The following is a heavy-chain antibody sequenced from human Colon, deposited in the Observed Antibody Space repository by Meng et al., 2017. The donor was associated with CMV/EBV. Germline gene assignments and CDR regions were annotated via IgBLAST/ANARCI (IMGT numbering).Heavy chain of an antibody. CDR1: GFTFSSYA. CDR2: IRGNGVDT. Sequence: GGSLRLSCAASGFTFSSYAMSWVRQAPGKGLEWVSAIRGNGVDTFYADSVRGRFTISRDNSRNTLYLHMNSLRADDTAVYFCARRREMFFDYWGQGDLVTVSS. V-gene: IGHV3-23*01. CDR3: ARRREMFFDY. J-gene: IGHJ4*02. D-gene: IGHD5-24*01.